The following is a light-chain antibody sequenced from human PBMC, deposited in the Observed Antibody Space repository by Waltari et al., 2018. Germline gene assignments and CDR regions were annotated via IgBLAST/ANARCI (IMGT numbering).Light chain of an antibody. CDR3: SSFTSSATWV. CDR1: TIDIGGYNY. J-gene: IGLJ3*02. V-gene: IGLV2-14*03. CDR2: GFS. Sequence: QSALTQPASLSGSPSQSITISCPGPTIDIGGYNYFSWYQHHPGKAPKPMIFGFSDRPSGVSNRFSGSKSGNTASLTISELQADDEADYYCSSFTSSATWVFGGGTKLTVL.